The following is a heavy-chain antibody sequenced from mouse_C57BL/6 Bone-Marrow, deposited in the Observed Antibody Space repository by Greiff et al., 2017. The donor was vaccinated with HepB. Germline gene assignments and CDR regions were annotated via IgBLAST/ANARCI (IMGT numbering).Heavy chain of an antibody. D-gene: IGHD1-1*01. Sequence: EVHLVESGGGLVKPGGSLKLSCAASGFTFSSYAMSWVRQTPEKRLEWVATISDGGSYTYYPDNVKGRFTISRDNAKINLYLQMSHLKSEDTAMYYCARGGRRFAYWGQGTLVTVSA. CDR2: ISDGGSYT. V-gene: IGHV5-4*01. J-gene: IGHJ3*01. CDR3: ARGGRRFAY. CDR1: GFTFSSYA.